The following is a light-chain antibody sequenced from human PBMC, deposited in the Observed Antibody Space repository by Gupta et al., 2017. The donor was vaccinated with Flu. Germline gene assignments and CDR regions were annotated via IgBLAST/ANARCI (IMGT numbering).Light chain of an antibody. CDR3: SSYTTSYTYV. J-gene: IGLJ1*01. V-gene: IGLV2-18*02. CDR1: SSDVGYYDR. Sequence: QSALTQPPSVSGSPGQSVTISCTGTSSDVGYYDRVSWYQQSPGTAPKLMIYEVSNRPPGVPDRFSGSKSGNTASLTISGPQAEDEADFYCSSYTTSYTYVFGTGTKVTVL. CDR2: EVS.